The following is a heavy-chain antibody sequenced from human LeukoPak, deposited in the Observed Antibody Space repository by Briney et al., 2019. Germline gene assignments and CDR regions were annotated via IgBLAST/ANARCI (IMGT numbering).Heavy chain of an antibody. J-gene: IGHJ4*02. D-gene: IGHD3-16*01. CDR3: TRESLGELIFDY. V-gene: IGHV3-49*03. Sequence: GRSLRLSCTASGFTFGDHAMSWFRQAPGKGLEWVGFIRSKAYGGTTEYAASVKGRFTISRDDSKSIAYLQMNSLKTEDTAVYYCTRESLGELIFDYWGQGTLVTVSS. CDR1: GFTFGDHA. CDR2: IRSKAYGGTT.